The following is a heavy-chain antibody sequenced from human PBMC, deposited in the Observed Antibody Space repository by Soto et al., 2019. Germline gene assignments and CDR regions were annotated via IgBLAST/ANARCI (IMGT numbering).Heavy chain of an antibody. J-gene: IGHJ4*02. CDR3: ARDILPEELERRSDY. Sequence: PGGSLRLSCAASGFTFSSYAMSWVRQAPGKGLEWVSAISGSGGSTYYADSVKGRFTISRDNAKNSLYLQMNSLRAEDTAVYYCARDILPEELERRSDYWGQGTLVTVSS. CDR2: ISGSGGST. CDR1: GFTFSSYA. D-gene: IGHD1-1*01. V-gene: IGHV3-23*01.